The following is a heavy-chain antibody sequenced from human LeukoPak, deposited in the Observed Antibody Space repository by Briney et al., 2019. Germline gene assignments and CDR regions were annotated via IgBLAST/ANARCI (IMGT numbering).Heavy chain of an antibody. D-gene: IGHD6-6*01. CDR1: GFTFSSHW. CDR2: VYNDGSTT. V-gene: IGHV3-74*01. J-gene: IGHJ4*02. CDR3: ARESGSSRFFDY. Sequence: GGSLRLSCAASGFTFSSHWMHWVRQAPGEGLVWVSRVYNDGSTTNYADSVKGRFTISRDNAKNMLYLQMNSLRAEDMAVYYCARESGSSRFFDYWGQGTLVTVSS.